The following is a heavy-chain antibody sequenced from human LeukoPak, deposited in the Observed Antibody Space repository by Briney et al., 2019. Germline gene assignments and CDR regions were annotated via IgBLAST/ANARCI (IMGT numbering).Heavy chain of an antibody. CDR1: GYGFTDYY. Sequence: ASLKVSCQASGYGFTDYYVHWIRQAPRQGVEWMGWINPSSGATIYAQKFQGRVTMTRYTFTTTAYIEINSLVSDDTAVYYCARGWQINSSGGFVDPWGQGTLVTVSS. J-gene: IGHJ5*02. CDR3: ARGWQINSSGGFVDP. CDR2: INPSSGAT. V-gene: IGHV1-2*02. D-gene: IGHD6-6*01.